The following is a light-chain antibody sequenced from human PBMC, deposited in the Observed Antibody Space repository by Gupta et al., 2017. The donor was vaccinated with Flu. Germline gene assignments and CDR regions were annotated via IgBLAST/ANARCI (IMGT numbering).Light chain of an antibody. Sequence: SYVLTQSPSVSVAPGKPARITCGGDNIASKNVHWYQQKPVQAPVLVVYDNDDRPSGIPERFSGSTSGNTATLTITRVEGGDEADYYCQVWDTVSDHVVFGGGTKVTVL. V-gene: IGLV3-21*03. CDR1: NIASKN. J-gene: IGLJ2*01. CDR3: QVWDTVSDHVV. CDR2: DND.